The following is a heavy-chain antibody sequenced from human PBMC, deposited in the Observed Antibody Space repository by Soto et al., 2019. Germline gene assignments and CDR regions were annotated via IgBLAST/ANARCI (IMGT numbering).Heavy chain of an antibody. Sequence: LSLTCTVSGGSISSSSYYWDWIRQPPGKGLEWIGSIYYSGSTYYNPSLKSRVTISVDTSKNQFSLKLSSVTAADTAVYYCARTGGYDSSGYCTYFDYWGQGTLVTVSS. J-gene: IGHJ4*02. CDR2: IYYSGST. CDR1: GGSISSSSYY. V-gene: IGHV4-39*01. D-gene: IGHD3-22*01. CDR3: ARTGGYDSSGYCTYFDY.